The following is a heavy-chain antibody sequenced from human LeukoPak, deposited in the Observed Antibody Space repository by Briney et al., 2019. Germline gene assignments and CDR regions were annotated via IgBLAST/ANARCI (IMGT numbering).Heavy chain of an antibody. CDR3: AKEAYDSSGYGNAFDI. D-gene: IGHD3-22*01. CDR2: ISGSGGST. Sequence: GFLRISCAAPGFTFSSYAMSWVRQAPGKGLEWVSEISGSGGSTYYADSVKGRFTISRDNSKNTLYLQMNSLRAEDTAVYYCAKEAYDSSGYGNAFDIWGQGTMVTVSS. CDR1: GFTFSSYA. J-gene: IGHJ3*02. V-gene: IGHV3-23*01.